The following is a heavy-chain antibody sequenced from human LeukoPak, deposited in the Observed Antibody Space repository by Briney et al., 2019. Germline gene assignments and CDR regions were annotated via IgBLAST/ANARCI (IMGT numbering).Heavy chain of an antibody. CDR1: GFTFSSYE. V-gene: IGHV3-48*03. CDR2: ISGSDSTI. J-gene: IGHJ4*02. CDR3: ARVAINDYGDYFDY. D-gene: IGHD4-17*01. Sequence: GGSLRLSCAASGFTFSSYEMNWVRQAPGKGLEWVSYISGSDSTIYYADSVKGRFTISRDNAKNSLYLQMNSLRAEDTAVYYCARVAINDYGDYFDYWGQGTLVTVSS.